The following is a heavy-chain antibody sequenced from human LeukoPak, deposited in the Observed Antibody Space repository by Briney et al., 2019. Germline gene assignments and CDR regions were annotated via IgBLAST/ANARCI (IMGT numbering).Heavy chain of an antibody. CDR2: INEDGSEK. Sequence: GGSLRLSCAASGFSISGHWMAWVRQAPGKGLEWVAHINEDGSEKNYADPVKGRFTISRDNAKNSVYLQMNSLRAEDTAIYYCVRDDYLGYWGQGTLVTVSS. CDR3: VRDDYLGY. D-gene: IGHD3-16*01. CDR1: GFSISGHW. V-gene: IGHV3-7*05. J-gene: IGHJ4*02.